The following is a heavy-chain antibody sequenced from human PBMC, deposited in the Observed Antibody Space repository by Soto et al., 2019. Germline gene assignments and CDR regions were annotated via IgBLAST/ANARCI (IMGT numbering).Heavy chain of an antibody. CDR1: GGSISSYY. V-gene: IGHV4-59*01. CDR3: ARGGTTVTTLYYYYYMDV. J-gene: IGHJ6*03. D-gene: IGHD4-17*01. Sequence: PAETLSLTCTVSGGSISSYYWSWILQPPGKGLEWIGYIYYSGSTNYNPSLKSRVTISVDTSKNQFSLKLSSVTAADTAVYYCARGGTTVTTLYYYYYMDVWGKGTTVTVSS. CDR2: IYYSGST.